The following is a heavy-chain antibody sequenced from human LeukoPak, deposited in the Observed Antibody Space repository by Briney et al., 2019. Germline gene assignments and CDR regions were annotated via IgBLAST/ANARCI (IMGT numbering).Heavy chain of an antibody. J-gene: IGHJ4*02. CDR2: IYYSGST. Sequence: PSETLSLTCTVSGGSISSYYWSWIRQPPGKGLEWIGYIYYSGSTNYNPSLKSRVTISVDTSKNQFSLKLSSVIAADTAVYYCARHKADSSTFDYWGQGTLVTVSS. D-gene: IGHD6-13*01. V-gene: IGHV4-59*08. CDR1: GGSISSYY. CDR3: ARHKADSSTFDY.